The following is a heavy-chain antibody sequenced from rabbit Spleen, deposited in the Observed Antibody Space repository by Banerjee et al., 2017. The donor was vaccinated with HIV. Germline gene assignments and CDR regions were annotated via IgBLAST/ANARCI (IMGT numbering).Heavy chain of an antibody. V-gene: IGHV1S40*01. J-gene: IGHJ6*01. CDR3: ARDTGTSFSTYGMDL. CDR1: GFSFSSDYD. CDR2: IGTGSGST. Sequence: QSLEESGGGLVQPEGSLTLTCTASGFSFSSDYDMCWVRQAPGKGLERIGLIGTGSGSTYSATWAKGRFTCSKTSSTTVTLQMTSLTVADTATYFCARDTGTSFSTYGMDLWGQGTLVTVS. D-gene: IGHD7-1*01.